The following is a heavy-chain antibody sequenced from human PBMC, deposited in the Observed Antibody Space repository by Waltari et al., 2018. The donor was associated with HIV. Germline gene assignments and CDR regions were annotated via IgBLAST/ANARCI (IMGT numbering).Heavy chain of an antibody. D-gene: IGHD6-19*01. CDR2: IYYTGST. V-gene: IGHV4-59*01. CDR3: ARYSSAWTGFDY. J-gene: IGHJ4*02. CDR1: GGSISNYY. Sequence: QVQLQESGPGLVKPSETLSLIGTVAGGSISNYYWGWFRQPPGKGLEWIGYIYYTGSTDYNPSLKSRVTISVDTSKNQFSLKLTSVTAADTAQYYCARYSSAWTGFDYWGQGTLVTVSS.